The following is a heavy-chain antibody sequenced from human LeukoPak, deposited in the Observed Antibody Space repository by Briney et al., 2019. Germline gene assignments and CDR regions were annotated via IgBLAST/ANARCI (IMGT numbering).Heavy chain of an antibody. D-gene: IGHD5-24*01. J-gene: IGHJ4*02. V-gene: IGHV1-8*03. CDR2: MSPKSGNT. CDR3: ARDGSNFPFDY. CDR1: GYTFTGYY. Sequence: GASVKVSCKASGYTFTGYYVYCVRQAPGQGLEWMGWMSPKSGNTRYAQKFQGTVTITRNTSISTAHMERSRLTSDDTGLYYSARDGSNFPFDYWGQGTLVTVSS.